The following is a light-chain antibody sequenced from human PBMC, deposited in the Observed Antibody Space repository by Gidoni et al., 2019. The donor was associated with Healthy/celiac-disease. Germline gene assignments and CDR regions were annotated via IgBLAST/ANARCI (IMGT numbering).Light chain of an antibody. CDR3: MQGTHWPPFT. CDR2: KVS. V-gene: IGKV2-30*01. Sequence: DGGMTQSPLSLPVTLGQPAAISCRSSQSLVYRDGNTSLNWFQQRPGQSPRRLIYKVSNRDSGVPDRFSGSGSGTDFTLKISRVEAEDVGVYYCMQGTHWPPFTFGPGTKVDIK. CDR1: QSLVYRDGNTS. J-gene: IGKJ3*01.